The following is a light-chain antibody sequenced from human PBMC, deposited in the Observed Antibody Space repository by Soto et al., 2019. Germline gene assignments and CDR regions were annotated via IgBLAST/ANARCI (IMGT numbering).Light chain of an antibody. CDR2: EVS. CDR3: CSYAGSSTLVV. CDR1: SSEVGSYNL. Sequence: QSALTQPASVSGSPGQSITISSTGTSSEVGSYNLVSWYQQHPGKAPKLMIYEVSKRPSGVSNRFSGSKSGNTASLTISGLQTEDEADYYCCSYAGSSTLVVFGGGTKLTVL. J-gene: IGLJ2*01. V-gene: IGLV2-23*02.